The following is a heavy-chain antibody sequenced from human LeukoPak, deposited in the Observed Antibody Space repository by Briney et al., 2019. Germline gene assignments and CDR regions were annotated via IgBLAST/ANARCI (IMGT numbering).Heavy chain of an antibody. Sequence: RGSLRLSCAASGFTFSDYYMSWIRQAPGKGLEWVSYIGISGSTIYYADSVKGRFTISRDNAKNSLYLQMNSLRAEDTAVYYCARDTRGLVRGSFDYWGQGTLVTVSS. J-gene: IGHJ4*02. CDR2: IGISGSTI. D-gene: IGHD6-19*01. CDR1: GFTFSDYY. V-gene: IGHV3-11*04. CDR3: ARDTRGLVRGSFDY.